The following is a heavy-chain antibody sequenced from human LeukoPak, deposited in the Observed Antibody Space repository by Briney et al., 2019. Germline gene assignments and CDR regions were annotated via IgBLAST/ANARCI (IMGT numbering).Heavy chain of an antibody. Sequence: ETLSLTCAVYGGSFSGYYWSWVRQAPGKGLEWVSAISGSGGSTYYADSVKGRFTISRDNSKNTLYLQMNSLRAEDTAVYYCAKAIPSSDYWGQGTLVTVSS. J-gene: IGHJ4*02. CDR3: AKAIPSSDY. CDR1: GGSFSGYY. CDR2: ISGSGGST. V-gene: IGHV3-23*01.